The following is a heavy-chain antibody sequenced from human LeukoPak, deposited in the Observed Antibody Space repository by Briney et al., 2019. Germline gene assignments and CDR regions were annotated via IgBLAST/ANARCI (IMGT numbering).Heavy chain of an antibody. Sequence: PGGSLRLSCAASGFTFSSYAMSWVRQAPGKGLEWVSAISGSGGSTYYADSVKGRLTISRDNYKNTLYLQMNSLRAEDTAVYYCAKDPDIVVVPADGGGWFDPWGQGTLVTVSS. CDR2: ISGSGGST. CDR3: AKDPDIVVVPADGGGWFDP. V-gene: IGHV3-23*01. D-gene: IGHD2-2*01. J-gene: IGHJ5*02. CDR1: GFTFSSYA.